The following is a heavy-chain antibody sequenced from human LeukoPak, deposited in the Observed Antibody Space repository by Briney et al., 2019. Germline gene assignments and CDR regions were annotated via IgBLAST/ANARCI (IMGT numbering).Heavy chain of an antibody. CDR3: ARPRQYSGNIEAFDI. CDR2: ISSSGRTI. CDR1: GFTLSDYN. Sequence: GGSLRLSCAASGFTLSDYNMNWIRQAPGKGLEWISYISSSGRTIDNADSVKGRFTISRDNAKKSLYLQMNSLRAEDTVVYYCARPRQYSGNIEAFDIWGQGTMVTVSS. D-gene: IGHD1/OR15-1a*01. J-gene: IGHJ3*02. V-gene: IGHV3-11*01.